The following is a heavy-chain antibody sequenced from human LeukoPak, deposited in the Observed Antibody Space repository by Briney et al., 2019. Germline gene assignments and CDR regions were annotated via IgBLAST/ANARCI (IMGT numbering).Heavy chain of an antibody. CDR3: ARASGRYNGDFDY. CDR2: INAGNGNT. J-gene: IGHJ4*02. D-gene: IGHD1-26*01. V-gene: IGHV1-3*03. CDR1: GYTFTSYA. Sequence: GASVKVSCKASGYTFTSYAMHWVRQAPGQRLEWIGWINAGNGNTKYSQEFQGRVTITRDTSASTAYMELSSLRSEDMAVCYCARASGRYNGDFDYWGQGTLVTVSS.